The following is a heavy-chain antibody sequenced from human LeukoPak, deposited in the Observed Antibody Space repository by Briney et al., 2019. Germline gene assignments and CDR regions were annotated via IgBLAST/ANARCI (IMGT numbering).Heavy chain of an antibody. V-gene: IGHV3-21*01. CDR3: ARTAKTYYYGSGSSYYFDY. CDR2: ITSSSSYI. Sequence: GGSLRLSCAASGFTFSSYNMNWVRQAPGKGLEWVSSITSSSSYIYYADSVKGRFTISRDNAKNSLYLQMNSLRAEDTAVYYCARTAKTYYYGSGSSYYFDYWGQGTLVTVSS. CDR1: GFTFSSYN. J-gene: IGHJ4*02. D-gene: IGHD3-10*01.